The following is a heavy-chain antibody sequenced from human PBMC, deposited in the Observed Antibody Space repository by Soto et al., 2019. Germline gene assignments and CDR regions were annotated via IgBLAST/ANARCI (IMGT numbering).Heavy chain of an antibody. J-gene: IGHJ5*02. CDR1: GGCIRSYY. CDR2: IYYSGST. Sequence: SETLSLTCTVSGGCIRSYYWSWIRQPPGKGLEWIGYIYYSGSTNYDPSLKSRVTISVDTSKNQFSLKLSSVTAADTAVYYCAREGYINWFDPWGQGTLVTVSS. V-gene: IGHV4-59*01. CDR3: AREGYINWFDP. D-gene: IGHD3-16*02.